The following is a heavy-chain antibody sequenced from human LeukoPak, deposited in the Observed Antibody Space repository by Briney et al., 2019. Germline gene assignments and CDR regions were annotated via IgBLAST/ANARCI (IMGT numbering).Heavy chain of an antibody. CDR3: ARGYPLSTTAAGTYFQH. D-gene: IGHD6-13*01. Sequence: ASVKVSCKASGYTFTSYYMHWVRQAPGQGLGWMGWINPNSGGTNYAQKFQGRVTMTRDTSISTAYMELSRLRSDDTAVYYCARGYPLSTTAAGTYFQHWGQGTLVTVSS. CDR2: INPNSGGT. V-gene: IGHV1-2*02. J-gene: IGHJ1*01. CDR1: GYTFTSYY.